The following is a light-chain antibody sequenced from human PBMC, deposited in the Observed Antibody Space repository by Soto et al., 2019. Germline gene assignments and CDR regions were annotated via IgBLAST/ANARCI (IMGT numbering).Light chain of an antibody. CDR1: QSVSSSF. CDR3: HQYDRSPWT. CDR2: GAS. V-gene: IGKV3-20*01. Sequence: EIVLTQSPGTLSLSPGERVTLSCRASQSVSSSFLAWYQQKPGQAPRLLIYGASSRATGIPDRFSGSGSGTDFTLTISRLEPEDFAVYYCHQYDRSPWTFGQGTRVEIK. J-gene: IGKJ1*01.